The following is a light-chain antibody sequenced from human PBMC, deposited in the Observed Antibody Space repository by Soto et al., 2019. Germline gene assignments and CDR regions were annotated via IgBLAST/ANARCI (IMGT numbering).Light chain of an antibody. CDR3: QQYHYWWT. V-gene: IGKV3-20*01. CDR1: QSVSSSY. J-gene: IGKJ1*01. CDR2: GAS. Sequence: IVLTQSPGTLSLSPGERATLSCRASQSVSSSYLAWYQQKPGQAPRLLIYGASSRATGIPDRFSGSGSGTEFTLTISSLQSEDFAVYYCQQYHYWWTFGQGTKVDIK.